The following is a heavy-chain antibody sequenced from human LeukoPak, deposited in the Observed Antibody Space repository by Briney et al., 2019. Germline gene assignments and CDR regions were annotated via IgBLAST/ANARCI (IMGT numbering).Heavy chain of an antibody. D-gene: IGHD2-15*01. CDR2: ISAYNGNT. V-gene: IGHV1-18*01. CDR3: ARDSGSCYDCRYFDL. J-gene: IGHJ2*01. CDR1: GYTFTSYG. Sequence: GASVKVSCKASGYTFTSYGISWVRQAPGQGLEWMGWISAYNGNTNYAQKLQGRVTITRDTSASTAYMELSSLRSEDTAVYYCARDSGSCYDCRYFDLWGRGTLVTVSS.